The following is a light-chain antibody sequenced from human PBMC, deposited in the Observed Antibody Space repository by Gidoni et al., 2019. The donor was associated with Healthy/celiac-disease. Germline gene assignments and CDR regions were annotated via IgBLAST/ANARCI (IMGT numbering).Light chain of an antibody. CDR2: AAS. V-gene: IGKV1-39*01. CDR3: QQSYSAPYT. J-gene: IGKJ2*01. CDR1: QSISSY. Sequence: DIQMTQSPSSLSASVGDRVTIPCRASQSISSYLNWYQQKAGKAPKLLIYAASRLQSGVPSWFSGSGSGTDSTLTISSLQPEDFATYYCQQSYSAPYTFGQGTKLEIK.